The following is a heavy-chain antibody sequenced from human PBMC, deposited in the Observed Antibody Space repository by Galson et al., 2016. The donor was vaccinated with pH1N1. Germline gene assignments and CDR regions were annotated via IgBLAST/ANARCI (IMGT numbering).Heavy chain of an antibody. CDR1: GYSFSNYW. Sequence: QSGAEVKKPRESLRISCKGFGYSFSNYWIAWVRQMPGRGLEWMGIIFLGDSDTRYSPSFQGQVTISADKSITTAYLQWSSLKASDTAIYYCAGRRGGLYYVDYWGQGSLVTVSS. CDR2: IFLGDSDT. V-gene: IGHV5-51*03. CDR3: AGRRGGLYYVDY. J-gene: IGHJ4*02. D-gene: IGHD2-15*01.